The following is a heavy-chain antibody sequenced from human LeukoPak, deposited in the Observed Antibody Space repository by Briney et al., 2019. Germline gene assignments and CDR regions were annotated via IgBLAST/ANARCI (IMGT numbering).Heavy chain of an antibody. V-gene: IGHV3-21*01. CDR1: GFTFSSYS. CDR2: ISSSSSYI. D-gene: IGHD3-10*01. J-gene: IGHJ3*02. Sequence: GSLRLSCAASGFTFSSYSMNWVRQAPGKGLEWVSSISSSSSYIYYADSVKGRFTISRGNAKNSLYLQMNSLRAEDTAVYYCARVRSRSGSYYERDAFDIWGQGTMVTVSS. CDR3: ARVRSRSGSYYERDAFDI.